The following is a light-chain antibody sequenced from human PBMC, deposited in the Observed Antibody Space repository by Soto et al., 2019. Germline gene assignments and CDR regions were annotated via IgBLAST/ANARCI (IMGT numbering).Light chain of an antibody. CDR2: GNS. Sequence: QSVLTQPPSVSGAPGQRVTISCTGSSSNIGAGYDVHWYQQLPGTAPNLLIYGNSNRPSGFPDRFSGSKSGTSAFLDITGLQAEDEADYYCQSYDSSLKVFGTGTKLTVL. J-gene: IGLJ1*01. V-gene: IGLV1-40*01. CDR1: SSNIGAGYD. CDR3: QSYDSSLKV.